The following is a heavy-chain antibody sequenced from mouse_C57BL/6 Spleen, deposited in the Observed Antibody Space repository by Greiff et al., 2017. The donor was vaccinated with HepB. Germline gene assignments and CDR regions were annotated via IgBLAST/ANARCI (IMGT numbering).Heavy chain of an antibody. V-gene: IGHV5-16*01. Sequence: EVMLVESEGGLVQPGSSMKLSCTASGFTFSDYYMAWVRQVPEKGLEWVANINYDGSSTYYLDSLKSRFIISRDNAKNILYLQMSSLKSEDTATYYCARGLGYAMDYWGQGTSVTVSS. D-gene: IGHD3-3*01. CDR3: ARGLGYAMDY. CDR1: GFTFSDYY. J-gene: IGHJ4*01. CDR2: INYDGSST.